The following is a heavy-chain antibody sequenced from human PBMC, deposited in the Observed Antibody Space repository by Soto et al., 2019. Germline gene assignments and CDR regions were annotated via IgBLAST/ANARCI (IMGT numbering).Heavy chain of an antibody. Sequence: SETLSLTCTVSGGSISSSSYYCGWILHPPGKGLEWIGSIYYSGSTYYNPSLKSRVTVYVDTPKNQFSLKLSSVTAADTAVYYCARRSVTIFGVVKGDSFYYWGQANLVTVS. J-gene: IGHJ4*02. V-gene: IGHV4-39*01. D-gene: IGHD3-3*01. CDR1: GGSISSSSYY. CDR3: ARRSVTIFGVVKGDSFYY. CDR2: IYYSGST.